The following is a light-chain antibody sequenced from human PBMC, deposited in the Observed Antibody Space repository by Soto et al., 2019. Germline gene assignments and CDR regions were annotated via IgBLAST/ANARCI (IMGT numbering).Light chain of an antibody. J-gene: IGLJ2*01. CDR3: SSYTSTSTLV. Sequence: QSALTQPASVSGSPGQSITISCTGAISDVGGYNYVSWYQQHPGKAPKLMIYEVSNRPSGVSDRFSGSKSGNTASLTISGLQADDEADYYCSSYTSTSTLVFGGGIKLTVL. CDR2: EVS. V-gene: IGLV2-14*01. CDR1: ISDVGGYNY.